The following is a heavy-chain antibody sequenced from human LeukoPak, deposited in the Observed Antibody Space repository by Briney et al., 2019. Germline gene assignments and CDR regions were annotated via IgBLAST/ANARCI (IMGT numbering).Heavy chain of an antibody. V-gene: IGHV4-34*01. Sequence: PSETLSLTCAVYGGSFSGYYWSWIRQPPGKGLEWIGEINHSGSTNYNPSLKSRVTISVDTSKNQFSLKLSSVTAADTAVYYCARGGIWGYYDSSGYSRDHYYFDYWGQGTLVTVSS. CDR1: GGSFSGYY. CDR2: INHSGST. J-gene: IGHJ4*02. CDR3: ARGGIWGYYDSSGYSRDHYYFDY. D-gene: IGHD3-22*01.